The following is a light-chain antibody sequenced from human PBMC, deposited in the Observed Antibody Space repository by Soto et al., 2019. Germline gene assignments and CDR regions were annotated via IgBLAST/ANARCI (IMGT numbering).Light chain of an antibody. CDR3: SSYTSGSTLCV. Sequence: VLTQPASVSGSPGQSITISCTGTSSDVGGYDFVSWYQQHSGKAPKLMIYEVSYRPSGVSNRFSGSKSGNTASLTISGLQAEDEADYYCSSYTSGSTLCVFGTGTKVTVL. CDR1: SSDVGGYDF. CDR2: EVS. V-gene: IGLV2-14*01. J-gene: IGLJ1*01.